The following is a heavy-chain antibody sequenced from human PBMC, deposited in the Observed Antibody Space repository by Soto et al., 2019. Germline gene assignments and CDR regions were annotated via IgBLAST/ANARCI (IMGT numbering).Heavy chain of an antibody. D-gene: IGHD2-21*01. CDR3: ARGEVYCGGDY. Sequence: QVQLVESGGGVVQPGRSLRLSCAASGFTFSSYAMHWVRQAPGKGLEWVAVISYDGSNKYYADSVKGRFTISRDNSKNTLYRQMNSLRAEDTAVYYCARGEVYCGGDYWGQGTLVTVSS. V-gene: IGHV3-30-3*01. CDR1: GFTFSSYA. CDR2: ISYDGSNK. J-gene: IGHJ4*02.